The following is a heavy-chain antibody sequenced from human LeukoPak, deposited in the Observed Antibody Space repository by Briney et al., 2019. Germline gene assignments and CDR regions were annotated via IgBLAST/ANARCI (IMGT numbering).Heavy chain of an antibody. Sequence: SETLSLTCTVSGDSISSGGHYCSWIRQHPGKGLEWIGYMYYSGNTYYNPSLKSRVTISVDTSKNQFSLRLSSVTAADTAVYYCARGGQWLAPGPDYWGQGTLVTVSS. CDR2: MYYSGNT. V-gene: IGHV4-31*03. CDR3: ARGGQWLAPGPDY. J-gene: IGHJ4*02. D-gene: IGHD6-19*01. CDR1: GDSISSGGHY.